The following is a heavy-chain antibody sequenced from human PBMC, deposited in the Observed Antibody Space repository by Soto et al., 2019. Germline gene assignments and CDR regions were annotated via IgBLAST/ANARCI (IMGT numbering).Heavy chain of an antibody. J-gene: IGHJ6*02. CDR2: ISGSGGST. V-gene: IGHV3-23*01. D-gene: IGHD3-9*01. CDR1: GFTFSSYA. Sequence: PGESLKISCAASGFTFSSYAMSWVRQAPGKGLEWVSAISGSGGSTYYADSVKGRFTISRDNSKNTLYLQMNSLRAEDTAVYYCAKGVLRYFDWPRYYYGMDVWGQGTTVSVSS. CDR3: AKGVLRYFDWPRYYYGMDV.